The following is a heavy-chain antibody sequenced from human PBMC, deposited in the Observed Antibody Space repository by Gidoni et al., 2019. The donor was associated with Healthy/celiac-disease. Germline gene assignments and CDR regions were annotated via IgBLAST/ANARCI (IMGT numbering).Heavy chain of an antibody. CDR2: IYHSGST. Sequence: VRQPPGKGLEWIGEIYHSGSTNYNPSLKSRVTISVDKSKNQFSLKLSSVTAADTAVYYCARDRPKKGYSGYDSPDAFDIWGQGTMVTVSS. D-gene: IGHD5-12*01. V-gene: IGHV4-4*02. J-gene: IGHJ3*02. CDR3: ARDRPKKGYSGYDSPDAFDI.